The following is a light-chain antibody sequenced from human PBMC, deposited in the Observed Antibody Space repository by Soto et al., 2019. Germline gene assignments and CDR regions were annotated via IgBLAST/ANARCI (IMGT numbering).Light chain of an antibody. CDR1: QSITSY. Sequence: EIVLTQSPATLPLSPGERATLSCRASQSITSYLAWYQQKPGQAPRLLIYGTSNRAPGIPARFSGSGSGTDFTLTISSLEPEDFAVYYCQQRSNWPRTFGQGTKVEIK. J-gene: IGKJ1*01. CDR3: QQRSNWPRT. V-gene: IGKV3-11*01. CDR2: GTS.